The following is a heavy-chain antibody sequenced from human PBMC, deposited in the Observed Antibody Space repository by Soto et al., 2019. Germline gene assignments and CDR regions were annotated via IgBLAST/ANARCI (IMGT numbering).Heavy chain of an antibody. CDR2: ISSSSSYI. CDR3: ACLAVNQLGRIDY. D-gene: IGHD1-1*01. Sequence: EVQLVESGGGLVKPGGSLRLSCAASGFTFSSYSMNWVRQAPGKGLEWVSSISSSSSYIYYADSVKGRFTISRDNAKNSLYLQMNSLRAEDTAVYYCACLAVNQLGRIDYWGQGSLVTVSS. J-gene: IGHJ4*02. V-gene: IGHV3-21*01. CDR1: GFTFSSYS.